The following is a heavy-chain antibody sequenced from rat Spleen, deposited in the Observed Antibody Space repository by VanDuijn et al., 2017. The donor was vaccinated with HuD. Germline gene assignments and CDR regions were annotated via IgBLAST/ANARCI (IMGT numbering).Heavy chain of an antibody. CDR3: ASRLLL. D-gene: IGHD1-1*01. V-gene: IGHV5-7*01. Sequence: EVQLVESGGGLVQPGRSLKLSCAASGFTFSDYNMAWVRQAPKKGLEWVATISYDGSSTYYRDSVKGRFTISRDNAKSTLYLQMDSLRSEDTATYYCASRLLLWGQGTLVTVSS. CDR2: ISYDGSST. CDR1: GFTFSDYN. J-gene: IGHJ3*01.